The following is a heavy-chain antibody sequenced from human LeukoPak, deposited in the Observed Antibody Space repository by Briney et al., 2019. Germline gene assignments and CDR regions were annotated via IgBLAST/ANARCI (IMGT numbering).Heavy chain of an antibody. CDR3: ARATSANEYSYGFHFDY. CDR2: ISPSFGTV. CDR1: GPTFRSYA. V-gene: IGHV1-69*01. Sequence: GSSVKVSCKASGPTFRSYAINWVRQAPGQGLEWMGAISPSFGTVKYAQKFQGRVTMTADESTSTAYMDLNYLRSDDTAVYFCARATSANEYSYGFHFDYWGQGTLVTVSS. D-gene: IGHD5-18*01. J-gene: IGHJ4*02.